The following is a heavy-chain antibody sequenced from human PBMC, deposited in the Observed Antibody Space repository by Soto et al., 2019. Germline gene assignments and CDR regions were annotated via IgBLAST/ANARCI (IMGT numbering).Heavy chain of an antibody. J-gene: IGHJ4*02. Sequence: SETLSLTCAVSGGSISSSNWWSWVRQPPGKGLEWIGEIYHSGSTNYNPSLKSRVTISVDKSKNQFSLKLSSVTAADTAVYYCARERDSLLAASYYFDYWGQGTVVTVSS. CDR2: IYHSGST. CDR3: ARERDSLLAASYYFDY. V-gene: IGHV4-4*02. D-gene: IGHD6-19*01. CDR1: GGSISSSNW.